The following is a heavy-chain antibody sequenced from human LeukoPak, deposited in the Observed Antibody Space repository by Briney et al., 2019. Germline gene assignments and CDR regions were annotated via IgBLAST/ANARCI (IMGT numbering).Heavy chain of an antibody. Sequence: GGSLRLSCAASGFTLSIYWMSWVRQAPGKGLEWVSSISGSSYYIYYADSVKGRFTISRDNAKNSLYPQMNSLRAEDTALYYCASGSYYEDYYYGMDVWGQGTTVTVSS. V-gene: IGHV3-21*04. D-gene: IGHD1-26*01. CDR2: ISGSSYYI. CDR3: ASGSYYEDYYYGMDV. J-gene: IGHJ6*02. CDR1: GFTLSIYW.